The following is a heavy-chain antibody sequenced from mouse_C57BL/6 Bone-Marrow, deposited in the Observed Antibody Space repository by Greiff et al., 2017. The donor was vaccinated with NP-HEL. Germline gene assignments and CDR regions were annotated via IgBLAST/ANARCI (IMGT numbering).Heavy chain of an antibody. CDR1: GYTFTNYW. Sequence: LQESGAELVRPGTSVKMSCKASGYTFTNYWIGWAKQRPGHGLEWIGDIYPGGGYTNYNEKFKGKATLTADKSSSTAYMQFSSLTSEDSAIYYCARIGYYWYFDVWGTGTTVTVSS. CDR3: ARIGYYWYFDV. V-gene: IGHV1-63*01. J-gene: IGHJ1*03. D-gene: IGHD2-2*01. CDR2: IYPGGGYT.